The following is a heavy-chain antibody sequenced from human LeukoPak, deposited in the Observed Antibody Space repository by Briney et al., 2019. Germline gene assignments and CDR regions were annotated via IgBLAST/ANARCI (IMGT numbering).Heavy chain of an antibody. CDR1: GFTFSSYG. CDR3: AKIARSSPPMVPGYYYYGMDV. CDR2: ISYDGSNK. D-gene: IGHD3-10*01. J-gene: IGHJ6*02. Sequence: GGSLRLSCAASGFTFSSYGMHWVRQAPGKGLEWVAVISYDGSNKYYADSVKGRFTISRDNSKNTLYLQMNSLRAEDTAVYYCAKIARSSPPMVPGYYYYGMDVWGQGTTVTVSS. V-gene: IGHV3-30*18.